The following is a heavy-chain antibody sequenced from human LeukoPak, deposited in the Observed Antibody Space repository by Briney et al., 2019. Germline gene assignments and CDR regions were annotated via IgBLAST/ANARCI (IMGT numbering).Heavy chain of an antibody. CDR3: ARVQGYYYYYLDV. J-gene: IGHJ6*03. CDR2: IIPIFGTA. Sequence: SVKVSCKASGGTFSSYAIGWVQQAPGQGLEWIGGIIPIFGTANYAQKFQGRVTITTDESTSTAYMELSSLRSEDTAVYYCARVQGYYYYYLDVWGKGTTVTVSS. V-gene: IGHV1-69*05. CDR1: GGTFSSYA.